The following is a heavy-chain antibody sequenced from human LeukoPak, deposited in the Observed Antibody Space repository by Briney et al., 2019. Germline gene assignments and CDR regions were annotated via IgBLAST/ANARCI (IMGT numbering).Heavy chain of an antibody. J-gene: IGHJ4*02. CDR2: IYSGGST. D-gene: IGHD2-8*01. CDR1: GFTVSSNY. CDR3: ARDLSGVNPLDY. Sequence: GGSLRLSCAVSGFTVSSNYMSWVRQPPGKGLEWVSVIYSGGSTYYADSVKGRFTISRHDSRDTLYLQMNSLRVEDTAVYYCARDLSGVNPLDYWGQGTLVTVSS. V-gene: IGHV3-53*04.